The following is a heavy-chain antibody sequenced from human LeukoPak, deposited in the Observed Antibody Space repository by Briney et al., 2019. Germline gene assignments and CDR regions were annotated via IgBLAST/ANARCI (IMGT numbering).Heavy chain of an antibody. Sequence: SETLSLTCTVSGGSISSYYWSWIRQPPGRGLEWIGYIYYSGSTNYNPSLKSRVTISVDTSKNQFSLKLSSVTAADTAVYCCARFYCSGGSCYSNWFDPWGQGTLVTVSS. CDR1: GGSISSYY. D-gene: IGHD2-15*01. CDR2: IYYSGST. CDR3: ARFYCSGGSCYSNWFDP. V-gene: IGHV4-59*01. J-gene: IGHJ5*02.